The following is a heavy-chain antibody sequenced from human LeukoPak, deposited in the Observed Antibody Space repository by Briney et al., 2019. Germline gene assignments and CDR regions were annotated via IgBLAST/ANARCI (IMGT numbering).Heavy chain of an antibody. V-gene: IGHV1-2*02. CDR3: ARVWELLPGGWFDP. CDR1: GYTFTGYY. Sequence: GASVKVSCKASGYTFTGYYMHWVRQAPGQGLEWMGWINPNSGGTNYAQKFQGRVTMTRDTSIGTAYMELSRLRSDDTAVYYCARVWELLPGGWFDPWGQGTLVTVSS. D-gene: IGHD1-26*01. CDR2: INPNSGGT. J-gene: IGHJ5*02.